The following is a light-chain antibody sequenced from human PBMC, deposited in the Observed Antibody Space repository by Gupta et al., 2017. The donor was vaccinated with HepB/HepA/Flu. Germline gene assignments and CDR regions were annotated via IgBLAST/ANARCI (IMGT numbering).Light chain of an antibody. CDR2: DAS. CDR3: QQRSNWPRFT. V-gene: IGKV3-11*01. CDR1: QSVGTY. J-gene: IGKJ3*01. Sequence: EIVLTQSPATLSLSPGERATLSCRATQSVGTYLAWYQHKPGQAPRLLIYDASNRPPGIPARFSGSGSGTDFTLTISSLESEDFAVYYCQQRSNWPRFTFGPGTKVDIK.